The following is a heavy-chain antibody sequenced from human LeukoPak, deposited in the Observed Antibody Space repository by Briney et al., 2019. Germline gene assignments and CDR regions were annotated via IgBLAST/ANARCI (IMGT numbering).Heavy chain of an antibody. J-gene: IGHJ3*02. D-gene: IGHD3-10*01. CDR2: INHSGST. CDR3: ARGLSRVVRAFDT. V-gene: IGHV4-34*01. CDR1: GGSFSGYY. Sequence: PSETLSLTCAVYGGSFSGYYWSWIRQPPGKGLEWIGEINHSGSTNYNPSLKSRVTISVDTSKNQFSLKLSSVTAADTAVYYCARGLSRVVRAFDTWGQGTMVTVSS.